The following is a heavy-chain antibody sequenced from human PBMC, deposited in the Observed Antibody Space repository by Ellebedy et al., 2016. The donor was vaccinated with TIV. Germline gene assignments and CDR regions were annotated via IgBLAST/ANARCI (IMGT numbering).Heavy chain of an antibody. J-gene: IGHJ4*02. CDR2: INPNSGGP. V-gene: IGHV1-2*02. D-gene: IGHD4-11*01. CDR1: GYTFTGSY. Sequence: ASVKVSCKASGYTFTGSYIHWVRQAPGQGPEWMGWINPNSGGPHYAQQFQGRVTMTRDTSINTAYMELSRLRSDDTAVYYCAILQWQGYYFDYWGQGTLVTVFS. CDR3: AILQWQGYYFDY.